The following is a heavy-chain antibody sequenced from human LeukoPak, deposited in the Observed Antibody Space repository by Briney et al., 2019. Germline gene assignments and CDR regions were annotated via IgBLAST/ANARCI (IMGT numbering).Heavy chain of an antibody. V-gene: IGHV3-23*01. CDR2: ISGSGGST. Sequence: GGSLRLSCAASGFTFSSYAMSLVRQAPGKGLEWVSAISGSGGSTYYADSVKGRFTLSRDDSRNTVYFQLNNLRVDDTAIYYCAKASWVSNVDAVLWGQGTLVTVSS. J-gene: IGHJ4*02. CDR1: GFTFSSYA. D-gene: IGHD3-16*01. CDR3: AKASWVSNVDAVL.